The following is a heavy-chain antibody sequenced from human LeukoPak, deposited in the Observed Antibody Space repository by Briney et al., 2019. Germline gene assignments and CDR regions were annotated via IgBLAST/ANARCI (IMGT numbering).Heavy chain of an antibody. J-gene: IGHJ3*02. CDR3: ANHRYSSSGGYAFDI. CDR1: GFTFSTYS. V-gene: IGHV3-21*01. CDR2: ISSSSSYI. D-gene: IGHD6-13*01. Sequence: GGSLRLSCVASGFTFSTYSMNWVRQAPGKGLEWVSSISSSSSYIYYADSVKGRFTISRDNAKNSLYLQMNSLRAEDTAVYYCANHRYSSSGGYAFDIWGQGTMVTVSS.